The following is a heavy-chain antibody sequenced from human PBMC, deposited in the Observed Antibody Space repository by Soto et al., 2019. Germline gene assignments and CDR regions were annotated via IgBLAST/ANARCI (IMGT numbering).Heavy chain of an antibody. Sequence: SKSIFHTYTFFSRHIRRSSYYWGWIRQPPGKGLEWIGSIYYSGSTYYNPSLKSRVTISVDTSKNQFSLKLSSVTAADTAVYYCARDTTTAFDIWGQGTMVT. V-gene: IGHV4-39*02. J-gene: IGHJ3*02. CDR2: IYYSGST. D-gene: IGHD1-26*01. CDR1: SRHIRRSSYY. CDR3: ARDTTTAFDI.